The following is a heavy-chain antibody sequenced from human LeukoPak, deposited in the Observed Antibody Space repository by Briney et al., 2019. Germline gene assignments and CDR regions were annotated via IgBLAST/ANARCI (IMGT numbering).Heavy chain of an antibody. CDR3: ARHPTRGYYYMDV. V-gene: IGHV4-39*01. CDR2: MYYSGST. J-gene: IGHJ6*03. Sequence: SETLSLTCTVSGGSISNSSYYWGWIRQPPGKGLEWIGSMYYSGSTYYNPSLKSRVTISVDTSKNQFSLKLSSVTAADTAVYYCARHPTRGYYYMDVWGKGTTVTISS. CDR1: GGSISNSSYY.